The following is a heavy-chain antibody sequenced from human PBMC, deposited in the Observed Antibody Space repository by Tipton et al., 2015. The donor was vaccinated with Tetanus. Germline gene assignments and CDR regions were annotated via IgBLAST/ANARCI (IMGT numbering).Heavy chain of an antibody. CDR2: IIPIFGTA. D-gene: IGHD3-22*01. CDR1: GGTFSSYA. CDR3: ARGGHYYDSSGLGDFQH. Sequence: SGAEVKVSCKASGGTFSSYAISWVRQAPGQGLEWMGGIIPIFGTANYAQKFQGRVTITADESTSTAYMELSSLRSEDTAVYYCARGGHYYDSSGLGDFQHWGQGTLVTVSS. J-gene: IGHJ1*01. V-gene: IGHV1-69*01.